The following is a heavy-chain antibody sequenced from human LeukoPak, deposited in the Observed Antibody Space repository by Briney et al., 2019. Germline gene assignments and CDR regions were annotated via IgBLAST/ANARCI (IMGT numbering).Heavy chain of an antibody. V-gene: IGHV3-7*01. CDR2: IKQDGSEK. CDR3: ARDCSSTSCTPFDY. D-gene: IGHD2-2*01. J-gene: IGHJ4*02. CDR1: GLTFSSYW. Sequence: GGSLRLSCAASGLTFSSYWMSWVRQAPGKGLEWVANIKQDGSEKYYVDSVKGRFTISRDNAKNSLYLQMNSLRAEDTAVYNCARDCSSTSCTPFDYWGQGTLVTVSS.